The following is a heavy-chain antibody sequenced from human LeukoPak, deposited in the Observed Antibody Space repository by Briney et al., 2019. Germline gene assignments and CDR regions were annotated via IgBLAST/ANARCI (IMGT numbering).Heavy chain of an antibody. CDR1: GFTFSSYW. J-gene: IGHJ6*03. CDR3: AKDSGAAPGPYYMHV. CDR2: INSDGSST. V-gene: IGHV3-74*01. D-gene: IGHD4/OR15-4a*01. Sequence: PGGSLRLSCAASGFTFSSYWMHWVRQAPGKGLVWVSRINSDGSSTSYADSVKGRFTISRDNSKNTLSLEMNSLRPEDTAVYYCAKDSGAAPGPYYMHVWGKGTTVTISS.